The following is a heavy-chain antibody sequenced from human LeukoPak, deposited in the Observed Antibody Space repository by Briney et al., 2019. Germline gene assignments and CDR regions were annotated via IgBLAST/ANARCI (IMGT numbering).Heavy chain of an antibody. D-gene: IGHD5/OR15-5a*01. CDR1: GVSVSSGSYF. CDR2: IYHDGST. Sequence: PSETLSLTCTVSGVSVSSGSYFWSWIRAPPGEGPQWIGYIYHDGSTNYSPSLRSRVSISVDTSKNQFSLKLSSVTTADTAVYFCATFFDFWYGPWGKGTQVTVAS. J-gene: IGHJ5*02. CDR3: ATFFDFWYGP. V-gene: IGHV4-61*01.